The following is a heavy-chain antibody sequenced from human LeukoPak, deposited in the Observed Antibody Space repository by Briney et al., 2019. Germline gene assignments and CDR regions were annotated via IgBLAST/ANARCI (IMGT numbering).Heavy chain of an antibody. CDR1: GHTFTGYY. J-gene: IGHJ6*03. V-gene: IGHV1-2*02. CDR2: INPNSGGT. CDR3: ARRLSYSSSWYYYYYMDV. Sequence: GASVKVSCKASGHTFTGYYMHWVRQAPGQGLEWMGWINPNSGGTNYAQKFQGRVTMTRDTSISTAYMELSRLRSDDTAVYYCARRLSYSSSWYYYYYMDVWGKGTTVTVSS. D-gene: IGHD6-13*01.